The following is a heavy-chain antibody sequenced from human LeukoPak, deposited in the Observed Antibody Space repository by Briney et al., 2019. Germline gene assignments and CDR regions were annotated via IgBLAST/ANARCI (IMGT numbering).Heavy chain of an antibody. CDR1: GYTFTGYY. D-gene: IGHD1-26*01. CDR2: IIPMSDTA. J-gene: IGHJ3*02. CDR3: AREDDTGRYMGDDAFDI. Sequence: ASVKVSCKASGYTFTGYYIHWVRQAPGQGLEWMGGIIPMSDTANYPQKFRGRLTITADIPTSTVYMELSSLRSEDTAVYYCAREDDTGRYMGDDAFDIWGQGTMVTVSS. V-gene: IGHV1-69*06.